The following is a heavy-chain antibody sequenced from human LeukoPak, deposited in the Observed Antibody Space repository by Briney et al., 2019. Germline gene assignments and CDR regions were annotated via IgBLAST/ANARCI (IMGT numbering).Heavy chain of an antibody. Sequence: GGSLRLSCAASGFTFSSYGMHWVRQAPGKGLEWVAFIRYDGSNKYYADSVKGRFTISRDNSKNTLYLEMNNLIPEDTAVYYCAKDGREGELSPTTSPFDFWGQGTLVTVSS. CDR2: IRYDGSNK. CDR3: AKDGREGELSPTTSPFDF. D-gene: IGHD3-16*02. V-gene: IGHV3-30*02. J-gene: IGHJ4*02. CDR1: GFTFSSYG.